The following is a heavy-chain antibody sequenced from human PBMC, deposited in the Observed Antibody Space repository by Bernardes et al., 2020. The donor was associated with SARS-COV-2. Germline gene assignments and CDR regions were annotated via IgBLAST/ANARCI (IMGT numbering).Heavy chain of an antibody. J-gene: IGHJ5*02. V-gene: IGHV4-34*01. Sequence: SETLSLTCAVYGGSFSGYYWSWIRQPPGKGLEWIGEINHSGSTNYNPSLKSRVTISVDTSKNQFSLKLSSVTAADTAVYYCARAGRITIFGVVPKWGGSWFDPWGQGTLVTVSS. CDR2: INHSGST. D-gene: IGHD3-3*01. CDR1: GGSFSGYY. CDR3: ARAGRITIFGVVPKWGGSWFDP.